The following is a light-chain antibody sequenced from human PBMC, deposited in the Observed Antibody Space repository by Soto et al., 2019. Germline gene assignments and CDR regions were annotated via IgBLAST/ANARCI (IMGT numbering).Light chain of an antibody. CDR2: GAS. CDR3: QQRNNWPGT. Sequence: EIVMTQSPATLSVSPGERATLSCRSSQSVNSKLAWYQQKPGQAPRLLIYGASTRATGIPARFSGSGSGTEFTLTISSLQSADFAVYYCQQRNNWPGTFGQGTKVDIK. CDR1: QSVNSK. V-gene: IGKV3-15*01. J-gene: IGKJ1*01.